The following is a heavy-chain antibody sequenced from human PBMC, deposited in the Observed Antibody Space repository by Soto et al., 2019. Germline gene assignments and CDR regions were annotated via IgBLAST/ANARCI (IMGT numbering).Heavy chain of an antibody. D-gene: IGHD4-4*01. CDR1: GFTFDDYS. J-gene: IGHJ4*02. CDR2: ISWDGRST. V-gene: IGHV3-43*01. CDR3: GRDGAVTDYTYLDY. Sequence: EVQLVESGGVVIQPGGSLRLSCAASGFTFDDYSMHWVRQAPGKGLEWVSLISWDGRSTYYADSVKGRFTISRDNSRSSLYLQMNSLTTEDTAFYYCGRDGAVTDYTYLDYWGQGAFVTVSS.